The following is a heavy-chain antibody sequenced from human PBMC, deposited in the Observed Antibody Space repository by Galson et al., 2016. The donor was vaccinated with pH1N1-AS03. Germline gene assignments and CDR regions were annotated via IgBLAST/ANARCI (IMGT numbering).Heavy chain of an antibody. CDR1: GYSFSNYW. Sequence: QSGAEVKKPGESLKISCRASGYSFSNYWVGWVRQMPGQGLEWMGIIYPGASDTRYSPSFHGQVTISGDKSINTVYLHWSSLKASDSAMYYCARRESDGSTFDYWGQGTLVTVSS. CDR3: ARRESDGSTFDY. J-gene: IGHJ4*02. D-gene: IGHD2-15*01. V-gene: IGHV5-51*01. CDR2: IYPGASDT.